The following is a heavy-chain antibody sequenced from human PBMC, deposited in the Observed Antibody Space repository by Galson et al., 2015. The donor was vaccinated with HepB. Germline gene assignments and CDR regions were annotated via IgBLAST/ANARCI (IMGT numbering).Heavy chain of an antibody. CDR2: ISYDGSNK. Sequence: SLRLSCAASGFTFSSYGMHWVRQAPGKGLEWVAVISYDGSNKYYADSVKGRFTISRDNSKNTLYLQMNSLRAEDTAVYYCAKVEQGYCSGGSCLSDYWGQGTLVTVSS. V-gene: IGHV3-30*18. CDR1: GFTFSSYG. J-gene: IGHJ4*02. CDR3: AKVEQGYCSGGSCLSDY. D-gene: IGHD2-15*01.